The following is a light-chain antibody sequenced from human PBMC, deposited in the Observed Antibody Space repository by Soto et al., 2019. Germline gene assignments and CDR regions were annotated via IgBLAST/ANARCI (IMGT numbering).Light chain of an antibody. CDR3: QQYGSSLRT. Sequence: EIVLTQSPGTLPLSPGERATLSCRASQSVSSNHLAWYQQKPGQAPRLLIYGASGRATGIPDRFSGSGFGTDFTLTISRLEPEDSAVYYCQQYGSSLRTFGQGTKVEIK. V-gene: IGKV3-20*01. CDR1: QSVSSNH. CDR2: GAS. J-gene: IGKJ1*01.